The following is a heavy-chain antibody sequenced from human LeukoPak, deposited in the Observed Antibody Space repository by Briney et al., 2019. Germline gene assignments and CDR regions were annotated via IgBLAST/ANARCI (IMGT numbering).Heavy chain of an antibody. CDR1: AFTFSSYA. D-gene: IGHD3-9*01. CDR2: ISGSGGST. V-gene: IGHV3-23*01. Sequence: GGSLRLSCAASAFTFSSYAMSWVRQAPGKGLEWVSAISGSGGSTYYADSVKGRFTISRDNSKNTLYLQMNSLRAEDTAVYYCAKDRKLRYFDWLLYFDYWGQGTLVTVSS. CDR3: AKDRKLRYFDWLLYFDY. J-gene: IGHJ4*02.